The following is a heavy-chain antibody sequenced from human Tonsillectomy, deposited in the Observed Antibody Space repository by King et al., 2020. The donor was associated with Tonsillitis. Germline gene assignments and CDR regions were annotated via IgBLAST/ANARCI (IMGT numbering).Heavy chain of an antibody. CDR1: GFIFSHAC. J-gene: IGHJ5*02. D-gene: IGHD6-13*01. Sequence: VQLVESGGGLVKPGGSLRLSCAASGFIFSHACMSWVRQAPGKGLEWVGHIKTKTDGGTTDYAAPVKGRFTISRDDSKDTLFLEMNSLKTEDTAVYYCTTNDAAAGTFRWFDPWGQGTLVTVSS. V-gene: IGHV3-15*01. CDR3: TTNDAAAGTFRWFDP. CDR2: IKTKTDGGTT.